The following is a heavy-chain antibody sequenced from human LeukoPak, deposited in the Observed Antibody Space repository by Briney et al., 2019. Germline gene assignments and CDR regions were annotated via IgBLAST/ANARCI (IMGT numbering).Heavy chain of an antibody. V-gene: IGHV4-59*01. D-gene: IGHD1-26*01. CDR3: ARKSGWELFSYFDY. CDR1: GGSISSYY. CDR2: IYYSGST. Sequence: SETLSLTCTVSGGSISSYYWSLIRQPPGKGLEWIGYIYYSGSTNYNPSLKSRVTISVDTSKNQFSLKLSSVTAADTAVYYCARKSGWELFSYFDYWGQGTLVTVSS. J-gene: IGHJ4*02.